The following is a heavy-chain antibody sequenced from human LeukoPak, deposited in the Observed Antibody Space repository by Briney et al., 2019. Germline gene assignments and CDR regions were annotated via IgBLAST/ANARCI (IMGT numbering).Heavy chain of an antibody. CDR1: GGSISSYY. CDR2: IYYSGST. CDR3: ATTYLDYGDYVIDY. V-gene: IGHV4-59*12. J-gene: IGHJ4*02. Sequence: SETLSLTCTVSGGSISSYYWSWIRQPPGKGLEWIGYIYYSGSTYYNPSLKNRLTISVDTSKNQFSLKLSSVTAADTAVYYCATTYLDYGDYVIDYWGQGTLVTVSS. D-gene: IGHD4-17*01.